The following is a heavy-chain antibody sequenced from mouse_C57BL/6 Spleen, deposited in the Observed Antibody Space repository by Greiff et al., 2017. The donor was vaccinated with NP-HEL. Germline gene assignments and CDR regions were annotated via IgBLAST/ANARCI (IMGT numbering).Heavy chain of an antibody. Sequence: VQLQESGAELVKPGASVKISCKASGYAFSSYWMNWVKQRPGKGLEWIGQIYPGDGDTNYNGKFKGKATLTADKSSSKAYMQLSSLTSEDSAVYFCARFHYSNYVGYFDVWGTGTTVTVSS. D-gene: IGHD2-5*01. CDR3: ARFHYSNYVGYFDV. V-gene: IGHV1-80*01. J-gene: IGHJ1*03. CDR2: IYPGDGDT. CDR1: GYAFSSYW.